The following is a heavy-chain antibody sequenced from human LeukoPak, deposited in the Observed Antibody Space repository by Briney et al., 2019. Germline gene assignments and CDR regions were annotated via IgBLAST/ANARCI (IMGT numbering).Heavy chain of an antibody. J-gene: IGHJ4*02. CDR3: ARDSSGYYSPLS. V-gene: IGHV1-69*05. CDR2: IIPIFGTA. D-gene: IGHD3-22*01. Sequence: SVKVSCKASGGTFSSYAISWVRQAPGQGLEWMGGIIPIFGTANYAQKFQGRVTITTDESTSTAYMELSSLRSEDTAVHYCARDSSGYYSPLSWGQGTLVTVSS. CDR1: GGTFSSYA.